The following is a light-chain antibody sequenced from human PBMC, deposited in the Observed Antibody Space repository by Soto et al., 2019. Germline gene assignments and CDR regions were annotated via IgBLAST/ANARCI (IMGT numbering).Light chain of an antibody. CDR3: QQANSFPFT. CDR2: AAS. V-gene: IGKV1-12*01. Sequence: DIQMTQSPSSVSASLGDRVTITCRASQHISTWLVWYQQKPGKAPQLLIYAASSLQTGVPSRFSGSGSGTDVTLPISGLQPEDSATYYCQQANSFPFTFGQGTRLEI. CDR1: QHISTW. J-gene: IGKJ2*01.